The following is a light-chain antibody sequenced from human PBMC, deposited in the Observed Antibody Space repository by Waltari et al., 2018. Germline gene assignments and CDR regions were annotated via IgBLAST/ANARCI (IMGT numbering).Light chain of an antibody. CDR3: HQLNSFPYT. CDR1: QDISTY. Sequence: DIQLTQSPSSLSASVGDRVTITCRASQDISTYLAWYQQNPGKAPKLLIYATFTLQDGVPSRFSGSRSVTDFTLTISSLQPEDFATYYCHQLNSFPYTFGQGTKLEIK. CDR2: ATF. J-gene: IGKJ2*01. V-gene: IGKV1-9*01.